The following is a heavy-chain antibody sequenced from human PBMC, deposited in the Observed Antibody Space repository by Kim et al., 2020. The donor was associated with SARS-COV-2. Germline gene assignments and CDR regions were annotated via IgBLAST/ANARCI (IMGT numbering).Heavy chain of an antibody. J-gene: IGHJ4*02. V-gene: IGHV3-53*01. D-gene: IGHD1-26*01. CDR3: ARLEVGALDY. Sequence: GGSLRLSCAASGFTVSSNYMSWVRQAPGKGLEWLSVIYSGGSTYYADSVKGRFTISRDNSKNTLYLQMNSLRAEDTAVYYCARLEVGALDYWGQGTLVTVSS. CDR1: GFTVSSNY. CDR2: IYSGGST.